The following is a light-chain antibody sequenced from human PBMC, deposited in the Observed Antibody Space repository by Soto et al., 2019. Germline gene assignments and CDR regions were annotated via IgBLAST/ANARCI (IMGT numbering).Light chain of an antibody. CDR3: RSFTSSTTPV. CDR2: DVS. V-gene: IGLV2-14*01. J-gene: IGLJ2*01. CDR1: SSDVGGYNY. Sequence: QSALTQPASVSGSPGQSITISCTGTSSDVGGYNYVSCYQQHPGKAPKLMIYDVSNRPSGVSNRFSGSKSGNTASLTISGLQAEDEADYYCRSFTSSTTPVFGGWTKLTV.